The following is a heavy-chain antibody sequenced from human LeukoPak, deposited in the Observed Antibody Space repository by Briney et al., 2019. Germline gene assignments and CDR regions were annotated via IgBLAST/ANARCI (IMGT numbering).Heavy chain of an antibody. CDR2: INIDGSSR. CDR3: VKDRGNSGSFQFDP. D-gene: IGHD1-26*01. V-gene: IGHV3-74*01. Sequence: GGSLRLSCGASGFTLSNYWMHWVRHAPGKGLEWVSRINIDGSSRSYADSVQGRFTISRDNAKNMLYLQMNSLRVEDTAVYYCVKDRGNSGSFQFDPWGQGTRVTVSS. J-gene: IGHJ5*02. CDR1: GFTLSNYW.